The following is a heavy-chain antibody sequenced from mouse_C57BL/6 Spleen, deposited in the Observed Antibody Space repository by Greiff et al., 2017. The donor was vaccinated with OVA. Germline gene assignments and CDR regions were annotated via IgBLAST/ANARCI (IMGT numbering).Heavy chain of an antibody. V-gene: IGHV5-4*01. CDR1: GFTFSSYA. D-gene: IGHD4-1*01. Sequence: EVQRVESGGGLVKPGGSLKLSCAASGFTFSSYAMSWVRQTPEKRLEWVATISDGGSYTYYPDNVKGRFTISRDNAKNNLYLQMSHLKSEDTAMYYCARERANWDAMDYWGQGTSVTVSS. J-gene: IGHJ4*01. CDR3: ARERANWDAMDY. CDR2: ISDGGSYT.